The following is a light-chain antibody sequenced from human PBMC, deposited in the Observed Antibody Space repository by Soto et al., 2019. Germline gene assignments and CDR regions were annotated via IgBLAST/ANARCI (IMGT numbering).Light chain of an antibody. Sequence: EIVMTQSPATLSVSPGERSTLSFMSSQTVSSNLAWYQQKPGQAPRLLIYEASTRATGIPAGFSGSGSGTEFTLTISSLQSEDFAVYYCQQYNNWPPITFGQGTRLQIK. CDR3: QQYNNWPPIT. CDR2: EAS. CDR1: QTVSSN. J-gene: IGKJ5*01. V-gene: IGKV3-15*01.